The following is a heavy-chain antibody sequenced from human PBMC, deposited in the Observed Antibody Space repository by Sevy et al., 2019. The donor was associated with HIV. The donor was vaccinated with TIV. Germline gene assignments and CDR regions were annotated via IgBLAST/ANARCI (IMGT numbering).Heavy chain of an antibody. CDR2: IKEDGSDK. J-gene: IGHJ4*02. V-gene: IGHV3-7*01. CDR1: GFTFSNYW. Sequence: GGSLRLSCEVSGFTFSNYWMTWVRQAPGKGLEWVANIKEDGSDKYYGDSVKGRFSLSRDNVKNSLYLQMDSLRAEDTAVYYCVRDGLASATDFDYWGQGTLVTVSP. D-gene: IGHD2-15*01. CDR3: VRDGLASATDFDY.